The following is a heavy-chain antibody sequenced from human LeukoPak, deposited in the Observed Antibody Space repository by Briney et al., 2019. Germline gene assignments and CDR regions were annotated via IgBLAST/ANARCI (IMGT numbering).Heavy chain of an antibody. Sequence: SQTLSLTCAISGDSVSSNSAAWNWIRQSPSRGLEWLGRTFYRSKWYNDYGVSVKCRITINPDTSNNQFALQLDSVTPEDTAVYYCAREREPVSSSWYLFWGAWFDPWGQGTLVSVSS. V-gene: IGHV6-1*01. J-gene: IGHJ5*02. CDR2: TFYRSKWYN. CDR3: AREREPVSSSWYLFWGAWFDP. D-gene: IGHD6-13*01. CDR1: GDSVSSNSAA.